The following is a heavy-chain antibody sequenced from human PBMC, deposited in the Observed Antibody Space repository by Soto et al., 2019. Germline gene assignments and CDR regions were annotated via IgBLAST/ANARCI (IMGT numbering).Heavy chain of an antibody. CDR1: GFTFSDYY. V-gene: IGHV3-11*05. D-gene: IGHD6-13*01. CDR3: ARDPLGSSWYEGDY. Sequence: GGSLRLSCAASGFTFSDYYMSWIRQAPGKGLEWVSYISSSSSYTNYADSVKGRFTISRDNAKNSLYLQMNSLRAKDTAVYYCARDPLGSSWYEGDYWGQGTLVTVSS. CDR2: ISSSSSYT. J-gene: IGHJ4*02.